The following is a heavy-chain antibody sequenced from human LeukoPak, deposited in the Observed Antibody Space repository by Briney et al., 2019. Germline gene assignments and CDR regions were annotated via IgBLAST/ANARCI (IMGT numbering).Heavy chain of an antibody. CDR1: GFTFTNYW. Sequence: GGSLRLSCAASGFTFTNYWMNWVRQAPGKGLEWVASIKQDGSEKYYVDSVKGRLTISRDNAKNSLYLQMNSLRAEDTAVYYCASSVVAIKSFDYWGQGTLVTVSS. CDR3: ASSVVAIKSFDY. CDR2: IKQDGSEK. D-gene: IGHD3-22*01. J-gene: IGHJ4*02. V-gene: IGHV3-7*03.